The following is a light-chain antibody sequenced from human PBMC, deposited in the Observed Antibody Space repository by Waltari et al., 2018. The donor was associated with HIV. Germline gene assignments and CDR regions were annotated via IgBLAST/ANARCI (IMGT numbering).Light chain of an antibody. CDR3: CSYAGSSTLL. V-gene: IGLV2-23*02. J-gene: IGLJ2*01. Sequence: QSALTQPASVSGSPGQSITISCTGASSAVGGYNYVPWYQQHPGKAPKLMIYDVSERPSGVSNRFSGSKSGNTASLTISGLQAEDEADYNCCSYAGSSTLLFGGGTKVTVL. CDR2: DVS. CDR1: SSAVGGYNY.